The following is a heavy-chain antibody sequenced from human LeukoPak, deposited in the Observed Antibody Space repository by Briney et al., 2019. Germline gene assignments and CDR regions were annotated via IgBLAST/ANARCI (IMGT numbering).Heavy chain of an antibody. Sequence: GGSLRLSCAASGFTFSSYSMNWVRQAPGKGLEWVSSISSSSSYIYYADSVKGRFTISRDNAKNSLYLQMNSLRAEDTAVYYCAGHRSSIAARPRDYWGQGTLVTVSS. CDR2: ISSSSSYI. CDR3: AGHRSSIAARPRDY. CDR1: GFTFSSYS. V-gene: IGHV3-21*01. J-gene: IGHJ4*02. D-gene: IGHD6-6*01.